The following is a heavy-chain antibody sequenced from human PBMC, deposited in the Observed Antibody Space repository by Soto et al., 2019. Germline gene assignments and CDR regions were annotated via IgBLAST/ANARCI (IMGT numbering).Heavy chain of an antibody. CDR1: GFMFSDYP. V-gene: IGHV3-64*01. D-gene: IGHD6-19*01. CDR2: ISSNGGTT. CDR3: ARDLYSDRISVAVC. Sequence: PGGSLRLSCVTSGFMFSDYPMHWVRQAPGKGLEYVSAISSNGGTTYYSNSVKGRSTISRDNSKNTLYLQMGSLRSEDMAVYYCARDLYSDRISVAVCWGQGTLVTVSS. J-gene: IGHJ4*02.